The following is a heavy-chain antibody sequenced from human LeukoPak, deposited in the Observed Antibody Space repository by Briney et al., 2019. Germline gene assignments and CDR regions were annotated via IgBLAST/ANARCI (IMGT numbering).Heavy chain of an antibody. CDR2: IYTSGST. CDR1: GGSISSGSYY. V-gene: IGHV4-61*02. D-gene: IGHD2-2*01. Sequence: PSQTLSLTCTVSGGSISSGSYYWSWIRQPAGKGLEWIGRIYTSGSTNYNPSLKSRVTISVDTSKNQFSLKLSSVTAADTAVYYCARGRCTWCSTSCPRGGFDPWGQGTLVTVSS. CDR3: ARGRCTWCSTSCPRGGFDP. J-gene: IGHJ5*02.